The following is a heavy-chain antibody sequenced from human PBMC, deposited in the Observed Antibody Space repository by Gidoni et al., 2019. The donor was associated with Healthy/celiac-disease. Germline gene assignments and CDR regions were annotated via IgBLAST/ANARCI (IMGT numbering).Heavy chain of an antibody. V-gene: IGHV3-30-3*01. CDR3: ARDTNEGYGDYGGGFFDY. CDR2: ISYDGGNK. D-gene: IGHD4-17*01. CDR1: GFPFCSYA. J-gene: IGHJ4*02. Sequence: QVQLVESGGGVVQPGRSLRLSSAASGFPFCSYAMHWVRQAPGKGLEWVAVISYDGGNKYYADAVKGRFTISRDNSKNTLYLQMNSLRAEDTAVYYCARDTNEGYGDYGGGFFDYWGQGTLVTVSS.